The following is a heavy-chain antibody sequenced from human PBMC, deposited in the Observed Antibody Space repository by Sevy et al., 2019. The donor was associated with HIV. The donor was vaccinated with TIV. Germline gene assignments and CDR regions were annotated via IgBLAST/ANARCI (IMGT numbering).Heavy chain of an antibody. Sequence: GGSLRLSCVTSGFSFSDYGMHWIRQAPGKGLEWVTFIRFERSNRNNADPVKGRFTISRDNSKNTLYLEMNNLRTDVTAVYYCVKAISQACITTGIGGLFSTVTDYYEMDVWGQGTLVTVSS. J-gene: IGHJ6*02. CDR2: IRFERSNR. CDR3: VKAISQACITTGIGGLFSTVTDYYEMDV. V-gene: IGHV3-30*02. CDR1: GFSFSDYG. D-gene: IGHD1-20*01.